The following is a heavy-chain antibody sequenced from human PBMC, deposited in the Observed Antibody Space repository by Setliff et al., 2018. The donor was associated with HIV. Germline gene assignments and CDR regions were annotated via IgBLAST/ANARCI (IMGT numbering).Heavy chain of an antibody. J-gene: IGHJ4*02. CDR3: ARSSYYDVNSPFDY. CDR2: AIPMLGIA. D-gene: IGHD3-16*01. V-gene: IGHV1-69*10. Sequence: WASVKVSCKASGGTFSSYVINWVRQAPGQGLEWMGGAIPMLGIANHVHKFQGRVTITADKSTSTAYMELNSLRSEDTAVYYCARSSYYDVNSPFDYWGQGTLVTVSS. CDR1: GGTFSSYV.